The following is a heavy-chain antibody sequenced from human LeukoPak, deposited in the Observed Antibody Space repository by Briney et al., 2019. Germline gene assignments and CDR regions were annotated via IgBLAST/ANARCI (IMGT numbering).Heavy chain of an antibody. Sequence: PSETLSLTCAVYGGSFSSYYWSWIRQPPGKGLEWIGYIYYSGSTNYNPSLKSRVTISVDTSKKQFSLKLSSVTAADTAVYYCAGGEYSSSWTSMDVWGQGTTVTVSS. CDR2: IYYSGST. J-gene: IGHJ6*02. D-gene: IGHD6-13*01. CDR1: GGSFSSYY. V-gene: IGHV4-59*08. CDR3: AGGEYSSSWTSMDV.